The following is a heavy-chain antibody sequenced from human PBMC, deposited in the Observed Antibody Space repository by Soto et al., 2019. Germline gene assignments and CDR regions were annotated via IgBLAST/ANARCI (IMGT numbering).Heavy chain of an antibody. V-gene: IGHV1-3*01. D-gene: IGHD3-22*01. CDR3: ARDPPYYYHTSGYYESWFDP. J-gene: IGHJ5*02. CDR1: GYTFTTYA. CDR2: INPGNGNT. Sequence: ASVKVSCKASGYTFTTYAMHWVRQAPGQRLEWMGWINPGNGNTKYSEKFQGRVTITTDTSARTAYMELSSLRSEDTAVYYCARDPPYYYHTSGYYESWFDPWGQGTLVTVSS.